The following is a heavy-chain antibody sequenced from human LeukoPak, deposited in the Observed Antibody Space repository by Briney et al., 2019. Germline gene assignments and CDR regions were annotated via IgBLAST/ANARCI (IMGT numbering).Heavy chain of an antibody. CDR2: IDTNTGNP. Sequence: ASVKVSCKGSGYTFTKYAISWVRQAPGQGLEYMGWIDTNTGNPTYAQGFTGRFVFSLDTSVSTAYLQISSLKAEDTAVYYCARDVAPGGMDVWGQGTTVTVSS. J-gene: IGHJ6*02. CDR3: ARDVAPGGMDV. V-gene: IGHV7-4-1*02. D-gene: IGHD2-21*01. CDR1: GYTFTKYA.